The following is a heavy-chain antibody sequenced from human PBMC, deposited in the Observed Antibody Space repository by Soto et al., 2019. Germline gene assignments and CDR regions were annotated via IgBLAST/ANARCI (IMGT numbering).Heavy chain of an antibody. D-gene: IGHD6-6*01. CDR1: GFTFSSYG. Sequence: GGSLRLSCAASGFTFSSYGMHWVRQAPGKGLEWVAVISYDGSNKYYADSVKGRFTISRDNSKNTLYLQMNSLRAEDTAVYYCARDSGEQLVRRGFYYYYMDVWGKGTKVTVSS. CDR3: ARDSGEQLVRRGFYYYYMDV. CDR2: ISYDGSNK. V-gene: IGHV3-30*03. J-gene: IGHJ6*03.